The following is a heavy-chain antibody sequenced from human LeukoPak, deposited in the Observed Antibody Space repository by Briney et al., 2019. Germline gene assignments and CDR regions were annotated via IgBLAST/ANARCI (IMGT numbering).Heavy chain of an antibody. Sequence: GGSLRLSCTASGFTFGNYGMSWVRQAPGKGLEWVANIKQDGSEKYNVDSVKGRFTISRDNAKNSLYLQMNSLRAEDTALYYCARDLRDGYNLLDSWGQGTLVTVSS. CDR2: IKQDGSEK. CDR3: ARDLRDGYNLLDS. CDR1: GFTFGNYG. D-gene: IGHD5-24*01. V-gene: IGHV3-7*01. J-gene: IGHJ4*02.